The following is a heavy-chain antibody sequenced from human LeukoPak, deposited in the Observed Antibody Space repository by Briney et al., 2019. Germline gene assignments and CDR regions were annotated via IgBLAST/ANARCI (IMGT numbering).Heavy chain of an antibody. J-gene: IGHJ4*02. CDR3: ARGHYDTSFYRY. Sequence: PSETLSLTCAVYGGSFSGYYWSWIRQPPGKGLEWIGEINHSGSTNYNPSLKSRVTISVDTSKNQFSLKLSSVTAADTAVYYCARGHYDTSFYRYWGQGTLVAVSS. CDR2: INHSGST. D-gene: IGHD2-2*01. CDR1: GGSFSGYY. V-gene: IGHV4-34*01.